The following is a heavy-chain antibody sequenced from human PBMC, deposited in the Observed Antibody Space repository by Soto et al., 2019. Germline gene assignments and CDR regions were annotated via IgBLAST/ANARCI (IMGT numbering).Heavy chain of an antibody. CDR2: IQGGGPT. J-gene: IGHJ6*04. CDR1: GFTVSSKY. Sequence: EVHLVESGGGLVQPGGSLRLSCAASGFTVSSKYMSWVRQAPGKGLEWVSLIQGGGPTYYADSVTGRFTISRATSENTLHLKMDSLRAEDTAVYYCASDDVLCDGGRCYGVPLDVGGKGTTVTASP. V-gene: IGHV3-66*01. D-gene: IGHD2-15*01. CDR3: ASDDVLCDGGRCYGVPLDV.